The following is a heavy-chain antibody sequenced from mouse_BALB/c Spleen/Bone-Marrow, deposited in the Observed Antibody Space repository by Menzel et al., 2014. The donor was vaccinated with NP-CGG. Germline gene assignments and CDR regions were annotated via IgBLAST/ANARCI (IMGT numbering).Heavy chain of an antibody. V-gene: IGHV1-77*01. CDR2: IYPGSGNT. Sequence: VQLQQSGAELARPGASVKLSCKASGYTFADYYINWVKQRTGQGLEWIGEIYPGSGNTYYNEKFKGKATLTADKSSSTAYMQLSSLTSEDSAVYFCARREYGNGGFAYRGQGTLVTDSA. D-gene: IGHD2-10*02. CDR1: GYTFADYY. J-gene: IGHJ3*01. CDR3: ARREYGNGGFAY.